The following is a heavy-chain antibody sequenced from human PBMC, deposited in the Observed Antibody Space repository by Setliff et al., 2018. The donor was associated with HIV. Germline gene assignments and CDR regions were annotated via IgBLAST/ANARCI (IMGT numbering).Heavy chain of an antibody. Sequence: ASVKVSCKASGDTFTTYDINWVRQATGQGPEWIGWMNTNNGNTNYVQKFQGRVTITTDASTSTAYMELSSLRSEDTAVYYCARGHSSGYTYSGSYGPFDIWGQGTMVTVSS. CDR2: MNTNNGNT. CDR1: GDTFTTYD. CDR3: ARGHSSGYTYSGSYGPFDI. D-gene: IGHD1-26*01. V-gene: IGHV1-8*03. J-gene: IGHJ3*02.